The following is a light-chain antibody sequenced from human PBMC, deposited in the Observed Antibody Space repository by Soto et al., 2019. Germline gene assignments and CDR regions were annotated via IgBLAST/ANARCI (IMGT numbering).Light chain of an antibody. J-gene: IGKJ1*01. CDR3: QQYNNWPRT. CDR1: QTIPRN. Sequence: EIVLTQSPDTLSFSPGEKATLSCRASQTIPRNFLAWFQQKPGQAPRLLIYGASTRATGIPARFSGSGSGTEFTLAISSLQSEDFAVYYCQQYNNWPRTFGQGTKVEIK. CDR2: GAS. V-gene: IGKV3-15*01.